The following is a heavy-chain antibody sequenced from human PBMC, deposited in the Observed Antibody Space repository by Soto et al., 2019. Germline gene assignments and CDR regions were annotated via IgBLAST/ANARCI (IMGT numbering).Heavy chain of an antibody. CDR3: AGGAVVVVAASVNWFDP. V-gene: IGHV1-2*04. Sequence: ASVKVSCKASGYTFTGYYMHWVRQAPGQGLEWMGWINPNSGGTNYAQKFQGWVTMTRDTSISTAYMELSRLRSDDTAVYYCAGGAVVVVAASVNWFDPWGQGTLVTVSS. CDR1: GYTFTGYY. J-gene: IGHJ5*02. CDR2: INPNSGGT. D-gene: IGHD2-15*01.